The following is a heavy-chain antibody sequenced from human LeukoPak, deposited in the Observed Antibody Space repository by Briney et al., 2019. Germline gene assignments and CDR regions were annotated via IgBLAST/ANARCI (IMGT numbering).Heavy chain of an antibody. CDR2: ISGSGGST. J-gene: IGHJ3*02. D-gene: IGHD2-2*01. V-gene: IGHV3-23*01. CDR3: AKEGGYCSSTSCRDAFDI. CDR1: GFTFSSYA. Sequence: GGSLILSCAASGFTFSSYAMSWVRQAPGKGLEWVSAISGSGGSTYYVDSVKGRFTISRDNSKNTLYLQMNSLRAEDTAVYYCAKEGGYCSSTSCRDAFDIWGQGTMVTVSS.